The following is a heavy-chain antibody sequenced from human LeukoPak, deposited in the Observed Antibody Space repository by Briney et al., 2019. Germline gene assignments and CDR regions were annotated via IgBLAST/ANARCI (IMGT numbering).Heavy chain of an antibody. CDR3: ARGTVAGKGAVDY. D-gene: IGHD6-19*01. CDR2: IYYSGST. CDR1: GGSISSGGYY. Sequence: SETLSLTYTVSGGSISSGGYYWSWIRQHPGKGLEWIGYIYYSGSTYYNPSLKSRVTISVDTSKNQFSLELSSVTAADTAVYYCARGTVAGKGAVDYWGQGTLVTVSS. V-gene: IGHV4-31*03. J-gene: IGHJ4*02.